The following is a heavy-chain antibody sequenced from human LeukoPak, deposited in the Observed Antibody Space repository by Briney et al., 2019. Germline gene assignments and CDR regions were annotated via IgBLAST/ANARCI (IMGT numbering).Heavy chain of an antibody. CDR2: ISSIGTYI. Sequence: GGSLRLSCVVSGFAFSSYSMNWVRQAPGKGLEWVASISSIGTYIYYADSLKGRFTISRDNAKNSLYLQMNSLRAEDTAVYYCARVVYCSGGSCYSNAFDIWGQGTMVTVSS. D-gene: IGHD2-15*01. CDR1: GFAFSSYS. V-gene: IGHV3-21*04. J-gene: IGHJ3*02. CDR3: ARVVYCSGGSCYSNAFDI.